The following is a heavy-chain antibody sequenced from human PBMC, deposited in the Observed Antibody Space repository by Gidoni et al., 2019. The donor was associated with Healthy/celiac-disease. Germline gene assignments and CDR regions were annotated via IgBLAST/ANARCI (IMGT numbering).Heavy chain of an antibody. D-gene: IGHD3-22*01. V-gene: IGHV3-23*01. CDR2: ISGSGGST. Sequence: EVQLLESGGGLVQPGGSLRLSCAASGFTFSSYAMSWVRQAPGKGLEWVSAISGSGGSTYYADSVKGRFTISRDNSKNTLYLQMNSLRAEDTAVYYCAKDARKTYYYDSSGVGGGYWGQGTLVTVSS. J-gene: IGHJ4*02. CDR1: GFTFSSYA. CDR3: AKDARKTYYYDSSGVGGGY.